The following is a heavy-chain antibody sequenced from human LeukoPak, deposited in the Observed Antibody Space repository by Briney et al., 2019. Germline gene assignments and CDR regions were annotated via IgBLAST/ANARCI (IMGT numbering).Heavy chain of an antibody. CDR2: IYYSGST. CDR3: ARAQQWLPPGAYYFDY. J-gene: IGHJ4*02. Sequence: SETLSLTCAVYGGSFSGYYWSWIRQPPGKGLEWIGYIYYSGSTNYNPSLKSRVTISVDTSKNQFSLKLSSVTAADTAVYYCARAQQWLPPGAYYFDYWGQGTLVTVSS. V-gene: IGHV4-59*08. D-gene: IGHD6-19*01. CDR1: GGSFSGYY.